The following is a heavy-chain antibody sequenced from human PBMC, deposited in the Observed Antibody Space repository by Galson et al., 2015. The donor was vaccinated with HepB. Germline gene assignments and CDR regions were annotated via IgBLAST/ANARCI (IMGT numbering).Heavy chain of an antibody. CDR1: GYTFTGYY. CDR2: INPNSGGT. D-gene: IGHD4-23*01. Sequence: SVKVSCKASGYTFTGYYMHWVRQAPGQGLEWMGRINPNSGGTNYAQKFQGRVTVTRDTSISTAYMELSRLRSDDTAVYYCARDFPSQLHRVPFDYWGQGTLVTVSS. CDR3: ARDFPSQLHRVPFDY. V-gene: IGHV1-2*06. J-gene: IGHJ4*02.